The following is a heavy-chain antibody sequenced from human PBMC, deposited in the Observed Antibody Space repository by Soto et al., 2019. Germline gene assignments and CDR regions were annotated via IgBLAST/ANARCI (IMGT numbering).Heavy chain of an antibody. J-gene: IGHJ6*02. D-gene: IGHD6-19*01. CDR3: ARYHRPNSSGWYRSTSYYYGMDV. CDR2: IYPGDSDT. Sequence: GESLKISCKGSGYSFTSYWIGWVRQMPGKGLEWMGIIYPGDSDTRYSPSFQGQVTISADKSISTAYLQWSSLKASDTAMYYCARYHRPNSSGWYRSTSYYYGMDVWGQGTTVTVSS. V-gene: IGHV5-51*01. CDR1: GYSFTSYW.